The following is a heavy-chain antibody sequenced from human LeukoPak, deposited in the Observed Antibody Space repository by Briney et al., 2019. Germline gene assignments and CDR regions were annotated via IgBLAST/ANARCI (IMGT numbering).Heavy chain of an antibody. J-gene: IGHJ5*02. CDR3: ARGHLGNWFDP. CDR1: GFTFSRYW. CDR2: IKQDGSEK. Sequence: GGSLRLSCAASGFTFSRYWMSWVRQAPGKGLEWVANIKQDGSEKYYVDSVKGRFTISRDNAKNSLYLQMNSLRAEDTAVYYCARGHLGNWFDPWGQGTLVTVSS. D-gene: IGHD1-26*01. V-gene: IGHV3-7*01.